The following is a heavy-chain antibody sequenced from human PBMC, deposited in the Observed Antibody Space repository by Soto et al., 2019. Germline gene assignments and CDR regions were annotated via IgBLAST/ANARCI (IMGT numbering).Heavy chain of an antibody. V-gene: IGHV4-31*03. CDR2: IYYSGST. CDR3: ARDPFYYSATDYYGMDV. D-gene: IGHD3-22*01. Sequence: PSETLSLTCTVSGGSISSGGYYWSWIRQHPGKGLEWIGYIYYSGSTYYNPSLKSRVTISVDTSKNQFSLKLSSVTAADTAVYYYARDPFYYSATDYYGMDVWGQGTTVTVSS. J-gene: IGHJ6*02. CDR1: GGSISSGGYY.